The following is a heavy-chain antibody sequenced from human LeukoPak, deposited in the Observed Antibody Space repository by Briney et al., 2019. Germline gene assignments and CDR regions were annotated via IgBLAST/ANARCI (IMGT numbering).Heavy chain of an antibody. D-gene: IGHD1-26*01. V-gene: IGHV3-9*01. Sequence: PGRSLRLSCAASGFTFDDYAMHWVRQAPGKGLEWVSGISWNSGSIGYADSVKGRFTISRDNAKNSLYLQMNSLRAEDTALYYCARALQWELTPFDYWGQGTLVTVSS. J-gene: IGHJ4*02. CDR2: ISWNSGSI. CDR1: GFTFDDYA. CDR3: ARALQWELTPFDY.